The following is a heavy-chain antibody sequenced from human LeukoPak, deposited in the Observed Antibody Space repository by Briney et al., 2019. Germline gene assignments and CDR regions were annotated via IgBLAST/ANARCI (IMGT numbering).Heavy chain of an antibody. J-gene: IGHJ4*02. CDR2: ITNSGNTI. CDR3: ARAYEYYDILTGPTSSFFDY. Sequence: GGSLRLSCAASGFTFSDYYMSWIRQAPGKGLEWVSYITNSGNTIYYEDSVKGRFTISRDNAKNSLYLQMNSLRAEDTAVYYCARAYEYYDILTGPTSSFFDYWGQGTLVTVSS. D-gene: IGHD3-9*01. CDR1: GFTFSDYY. V-gene: IGHV3-11*04.